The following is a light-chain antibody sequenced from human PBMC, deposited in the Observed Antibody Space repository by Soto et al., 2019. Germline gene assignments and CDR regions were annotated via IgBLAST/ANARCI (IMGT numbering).Light chain of an antibody. J-gene: IGKJ3*01. Sequence: DIQMTQSPSSLSASVGDRVTITCQASQDIHQYLNWYQQKPGKPTNLLIYGASTLETVVPSRCSGRGSVTYYTFTISTLQPEDISTYYCQQQEDFPLTFGRGTTVDI. CDR2: GAS. CDR3: QQQEDFPLT. V-gene: IGKV1-33*01. CDR1: QDIHQY.